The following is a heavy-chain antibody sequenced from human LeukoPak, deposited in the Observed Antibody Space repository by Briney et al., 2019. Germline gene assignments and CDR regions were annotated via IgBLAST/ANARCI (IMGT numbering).Heavy chain of an antibody. Sequence: KPSQSLSLTCPVSGASISSHYWSWIRQPPGEGLEWIGYIYYSGSTNYNPSLKSRVTISVDTSKTQFSLNLSSVTAAYTAVYYCARTGKFHFNFDYWAQGTLVTVSS. J-gene: IGHJ4*02. D-gene: IGHD1-1*01. CDR2: IYYSGST. CDR1: GASISSHY. V-gene: IGHV4-59*11. CDR3: ARTGKFHFNFDY.